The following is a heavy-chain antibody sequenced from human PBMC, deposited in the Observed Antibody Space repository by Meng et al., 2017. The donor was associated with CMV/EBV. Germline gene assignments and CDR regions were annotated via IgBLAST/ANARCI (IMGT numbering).Heavy chain of an antibody. CDR3: ARAAFGVDENWFDP. V-gene: IGHV3-48*04. D-gene: IGHD3-3*01. J-gene: IGHJ5*02. CDR2: ISSSSSTI. Sequence: GGSLRLSCAASGFTFSSYSMNWVRQAPGKGLERVSYISSSSSTIYYADSVKGRFTISRDNAKNSLYLQMNSLRAEDTAVYYCARAAFGVDENWFDPWGQGTLVTVSS. CDR1: GFTFSSYS.